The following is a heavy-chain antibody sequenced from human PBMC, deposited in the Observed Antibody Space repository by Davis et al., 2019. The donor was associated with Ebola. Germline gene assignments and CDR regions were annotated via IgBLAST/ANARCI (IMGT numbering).Heavy chain of an antibody. Sequence: PSETLSLTCAVSGGSFNDFYWSWIRQSPGKGLAWIGEINHGGGPFYNPSLERRVTISVDMSKKQLSLNLRSVTAADRGVYYWARGRNVGHLVLVTTILGAFDIWGQGTMVTVSS. CDR2: INHGGGP. D-gene: IGHD2-21*02. J-gene: IGHJ3*02. CDR1: GGSFNDFY. V-gene: IGHV4-34*01. CDR3: ARGRNVGHLVLVTTILGAFDI.